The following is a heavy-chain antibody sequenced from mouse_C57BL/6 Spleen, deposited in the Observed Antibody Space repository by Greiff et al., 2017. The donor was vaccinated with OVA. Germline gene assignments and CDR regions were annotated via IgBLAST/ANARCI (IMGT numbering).Heavy chain of an antibody. Sequence: VQLQQSGAELVKPGASVKMSCKASGYTFTSYWITWVKQRPGQGLEWIGDIYPGSGSTNYNEKFKSKATLTVDTSSSTAYMQLSSLTSEDSAVYYCAREMGYGNYPDYWGQGTTLTVSS. V-gene: IGHV1-55*01. CDR2: IYPGSGST. CDR1: GYTFTSYW. D-gene: IGHD2-1*01. J-gene: IGHJ2*01. CDR3: AREMGYGNYPDY.